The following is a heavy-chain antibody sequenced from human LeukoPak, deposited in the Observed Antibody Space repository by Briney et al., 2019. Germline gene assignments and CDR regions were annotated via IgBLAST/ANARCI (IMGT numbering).Heavy chain of an antibody. D-gene: IGHD5-18*01. Sequence: PGGSLRLSCAASGFTFSSYAMSWVRQAPGKGLEWVSAISGSGGSTYYADSVKGRFTISRDNSKNTLYLQMNSLRAEDTAVYYCAKGIGWGYGHNDAFDIWGQGTMVTVSS. V-gene: IGHV3-23*01. CDR2: ISGSGGST. CDR1: GFTFSSYA. J-gene: IGHJ3*02. CDR3: AKGIGWGYGHNDAFDI.